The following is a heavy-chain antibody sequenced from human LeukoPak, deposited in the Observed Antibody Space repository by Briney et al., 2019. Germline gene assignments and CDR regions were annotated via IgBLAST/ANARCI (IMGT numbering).Heavy chain of an antibody. Sequence: GGSLRLSCAASGLTFTNAWMTWVRQAPGKGLEWVAFIRYDGSNKYYADSVKGRFTISRDNSKNTLYLQMNSLRAEDTAVYYCARESGSYAYFDYWGQGTLVTVSS. V-gene: IGHV3-30*02. D-gene: IGHD1-26*01. CDR2: IRYDGSNK. J-gene: IGHJ4*02. CDR3: ARESGSYAYFDY. CDR1: GLTFTNAW.